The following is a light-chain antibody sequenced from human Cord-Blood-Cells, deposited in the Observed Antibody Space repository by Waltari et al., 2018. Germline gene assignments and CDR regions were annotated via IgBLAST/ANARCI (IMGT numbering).Light chain of an antibody. CDR3: QAWDSSAGV. Sequence: SYELPQPPSVSVSPGQTASITCSGDNMGDKYSCWYQQKPGQSPVLVIYQDSKRPSGIPERFSGSNSGNTATLTISGTQAMDEADYCCQAWDSSAGVFGGGTKLTVL. CDR1: NMGDKY. J-gene: IGLJ2*01. V-gene: IGLV3-1*01. CDR2: QDS.